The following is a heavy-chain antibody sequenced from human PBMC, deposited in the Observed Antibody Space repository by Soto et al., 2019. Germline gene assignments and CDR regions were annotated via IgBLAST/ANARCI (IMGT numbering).Heavy chain of an antibody. V-gene: IGHV1-18*01. CDR3: ARDFTGWPPDGVDS. CDR2: ISAYNGNT. CDR1: GFTFTSYA. Sequence: QVHLVQSGAEVKMPGASVKVSCKASGFTFTSYAFTWVRQAPGQGLEWMGWISAYNGNTNYARNFRGRVTMTTDSSTSTVDMELGSLTSDDPAVYFCARDFTGWPPDGVDSWGQGTLVSVSA. J-gene: IGHJ4*02. D-gene: IGHD3-16*01.